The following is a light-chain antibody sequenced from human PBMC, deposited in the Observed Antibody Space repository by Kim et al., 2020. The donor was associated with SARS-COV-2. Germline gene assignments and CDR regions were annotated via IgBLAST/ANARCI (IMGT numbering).Light chain of an antibody. Sequence: QSALTQPASVSGSPGQSITIFCTGTNNDVGGYNYVSWYQQHPGKAPKLLIYDVKRRPSGVSDRFSGSKSGYRASLTISGLQPESEAEYYCSSYTATTTSVFGTGTKVTVL. CDR2: DVK. J-gene: IGLJ1*01. CDR3: SSYTATTTSV. V-gene: IGLV2-14*03. CDR1: NNDVGGYNY.